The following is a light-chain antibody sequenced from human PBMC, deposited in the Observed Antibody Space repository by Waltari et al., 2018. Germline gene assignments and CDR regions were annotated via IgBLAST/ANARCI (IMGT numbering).Light chain of an antibody. Sequence: IQMTQSPSALSASVGDTVPLSCRASQHLDYNLAWYQQKPGKAPELRIEAASSLQRGFPSRFSGSGSGTEFTLTITTLQPEDSAIYFCQHYYDNPPIFGQGTKVEI. V-gene: IGKV1-6*02. CDR2: AAS. J-gene: IGKJ2*01. CDR3: QHYYDNPPI. CDR1: QHLDYN.